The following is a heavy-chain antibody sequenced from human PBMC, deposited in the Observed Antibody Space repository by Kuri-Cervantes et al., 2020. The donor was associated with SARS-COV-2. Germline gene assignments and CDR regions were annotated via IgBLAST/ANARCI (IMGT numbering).Heavy chain of an antibody. CDR1: GGFISSYY. Sequence: GSLRLSCTVSGGFISSYYWSWIRQPAGKGLEWIGYIHTGGSTNYNPSLKSRVTISVDTSKNQFSLKLSSVTAADTAVYYCARLIMRELVWDYWGQGTLVTVSS. CDR2: IHTGGST. J-gene: IGHJ4*02. V-gene: IGHV4-4*09. CDR3: ARLIMRELVWDY. D-gene: IGHD1-26*01.